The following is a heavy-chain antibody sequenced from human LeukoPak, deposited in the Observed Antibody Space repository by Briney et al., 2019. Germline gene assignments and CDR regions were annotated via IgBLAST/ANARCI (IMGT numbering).Heavy chain of an antibody. D-gene: IGHD6-6*01. V-gene: IGHV3-48*03. CDR2: ISSSGQTR. J-gene: IGHJ6*04. CDR1: GFRFSTYE. CDR3: AREVGSGLAARRRTHYDV. Sequence: PGGSLRASCVGSGFRFSTYEMNWVRQAPGKGLEWISYISSSGQTRLYADSVQGRFTVPRDNAKNSLLLQMNSLRVEDTALYYCAREVGSGLAARRRTHYDVWGKGTMVTVSS.